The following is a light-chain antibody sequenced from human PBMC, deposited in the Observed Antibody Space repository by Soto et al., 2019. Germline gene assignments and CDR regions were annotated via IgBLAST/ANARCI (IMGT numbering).Light chain of an antibody. CDR1: QSVSSSY. J-gene: IGKJ1*01. CDR2: GSS. CDR3: QQYGSSPQT. Sequence: EIVLPQSPGTLSLSPGETATLSCRASQSVSSSYLAWYQQKPGQAPRLLIYGSSSRATDIPDRFIGSGSGTDFTLTISRLEPEDFAVYYCQQYGSSPQTFGQGTKVDIK. V-gene: IGKV3-20*01.